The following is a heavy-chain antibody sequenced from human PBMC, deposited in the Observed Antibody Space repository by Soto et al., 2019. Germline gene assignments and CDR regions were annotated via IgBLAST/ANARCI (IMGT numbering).Heavy chain of an antibody. D-gene: IGHD3-22*01. CDR1: GSPFTTYW. Sequence: GESLKISCKVFGSPFTTYWIVWVRKLPGKGLEWMGAIYPADNDIRFNPSFQAQVTISADRSTSTAFLQWSSLQASDTATYYCARKHSRGYFNWFAPWGQGTQVTVSS. J-gene: IGHJ5*02. V-gene: IGHV5-51*01. CDR2: IYPADNDI. CDR3: ARKHSRGYFNWFAP.